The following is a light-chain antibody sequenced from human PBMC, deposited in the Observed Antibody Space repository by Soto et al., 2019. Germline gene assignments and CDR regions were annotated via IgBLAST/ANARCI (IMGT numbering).Light chain of an antibody. CDR2: KAS. CDR1: QSIRSW. J-gene: IGKJ1*01. CDR3: QQYNSYWT. V-gene: IGKV1-5*03. Sequence: DIQMTQSPSTLSASVGDRVTITCRASQSIRSWLAWYQQKPGKAPKVLIYKASRLESGVPSRFSGSGSGTEFTLTISSLQPDDFATYYCQQYNSYWTFGQGTKGEIK.